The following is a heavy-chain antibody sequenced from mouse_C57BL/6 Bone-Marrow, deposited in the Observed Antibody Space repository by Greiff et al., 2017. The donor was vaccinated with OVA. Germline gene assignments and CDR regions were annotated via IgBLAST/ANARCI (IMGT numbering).Heavy chain of an antibody. CDR3: AVRGTTWFAY. Sequence: EVKLVESGGGLVQPGGSLKLSCAASGFTFSDYGMAWVRQAPRKGPAWVAFISNLAYSIYYADTVKGRFTISRENAKNTLYLEMSSLRSEDTAMYYCAVRGTTWFAYWGQGTLVTVSA. V-gene: IGHV5-15*01. CDR1: GFTFSDYG. J-gene: IGHJ3*01. CDR2: ISNLAYSI. D-gene: IGHD2-14*01.